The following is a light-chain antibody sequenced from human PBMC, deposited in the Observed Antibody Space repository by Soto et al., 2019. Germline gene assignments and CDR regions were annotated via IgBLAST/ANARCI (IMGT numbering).Light chain of an antibody. J-gene: IGKJ1*01. Sequence: EVVLSQSPGILSLSPGERATLSCRASQSLSSKYLAWYQQKPGQATRPLIYDTSNRATGFTDSFSGSGSGTDFTLTISRLEPEDFAVYYCQQYGSSPRTFGQGTKVDIK. V-gene: IGKV3-20*01. CDR2: DTS. CDR3: QQYGSSPRT. CDR1: QSLSSKY.